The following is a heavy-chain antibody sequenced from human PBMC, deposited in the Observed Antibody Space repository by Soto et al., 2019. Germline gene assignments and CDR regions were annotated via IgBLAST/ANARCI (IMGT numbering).Heavy chain of an antibody. D-gene: IGHD4-4*01. CDR2: INHSGST. CDR3: ARGRGYSRWFDP. V-gene: IGHV4-34*01. CDR1: VGSFSGYY. Sequence: SETLSLTCAVYVGSFSGYYWSWIRQPPGKGLEWIGEINHSGSTNYNPSLKSRVTISVDTSKNQFSLKLSSVTAADTAVYYCARGRGYSRWFDPWGQGTLVTVSS. J-gene: IGHJ5*02.